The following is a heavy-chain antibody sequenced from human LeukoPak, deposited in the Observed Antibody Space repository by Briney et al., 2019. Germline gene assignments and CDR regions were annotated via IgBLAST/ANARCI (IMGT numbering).Heavy chain of an antibody. V-gene: IGHV4-39*01. Sequence: SETLSLTCTVSGGSISTDASYWAWIRQPPGKGLEWIGSIYYSGSTYYSSSLKSRVTLSVDTSKNQFSLKLSSVTAADTAVFYCARLFSRGWEYHFGLDVWGQGTTVTVS. CDR2: IYYSGST. D-gene: IGHD6-19*01. J-gene: IGHJ6*02. CDR3: ARLFSRGWEYHFGLDV. CDR1: GGSISTDASY.